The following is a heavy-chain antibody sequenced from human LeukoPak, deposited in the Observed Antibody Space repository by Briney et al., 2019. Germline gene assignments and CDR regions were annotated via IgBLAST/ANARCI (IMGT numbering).Heavy chain of an antibody. J-gene: IGHJ2*01. CDR3: AKDVSGGDSFWYFDL. CDR2: ISGSGGST. D-gene: IGHD2-21*02. Sequence: PGGSLRLSCAASGFTFSSYAMSWVRQAPGKGLEWVSAISGSGGSTYYADSVKGRFTISRDNSKNTLYLQMNSLRAEDTAVYYCAKDVSGGDSFWYFDLWGRGTLVTVSS. CDR1: GFTFSSYA. V-gene: IGHV3-23*01.